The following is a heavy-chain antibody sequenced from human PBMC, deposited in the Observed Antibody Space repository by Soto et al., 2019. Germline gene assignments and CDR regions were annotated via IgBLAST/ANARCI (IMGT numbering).Heavy chain of an antibody. J-gene: IGHJ6*02. CDR2: IGTTSSYI. D-gene: IGHD2-21*02. V-gene: IGHV3-21*01. Sequence: EVQLVESGGGLVKPGNSLRLSCTASGFTFGTYTMSWVRQAPGKGLEGVSSIGTTSSYIYYADSVRGRFTISRDNAGDSLYLQMSSLRAEDTGVYYCARVMCGDCSAYYYYSMDVWGQGTTVTVSS. CDR1: GFTFGTYT. CDR3: ARVMCGDCSAYYYYSMDV.